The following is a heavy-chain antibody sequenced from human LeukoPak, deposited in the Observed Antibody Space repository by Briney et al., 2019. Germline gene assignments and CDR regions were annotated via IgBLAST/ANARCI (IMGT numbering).Heavy chain of an antibody. CDR2: ISSSSSTI. CDR1: GFTFNTYS. V-gene: IGHV3-48*04. D-gene: IGHD4-17*01. Sequence: GGSLRLSCAASGFTFNTYSMNWVRQAPGKGLEWVSYISSSSSTIYYADSVKGRFTISRDNAKNSLYLQMNSLRAEDTAVYYCATDANGDYAIDYWGQGILVTVSS. J-gene: IGHJ4*02. CDR3: ATDANGDYAIDY.